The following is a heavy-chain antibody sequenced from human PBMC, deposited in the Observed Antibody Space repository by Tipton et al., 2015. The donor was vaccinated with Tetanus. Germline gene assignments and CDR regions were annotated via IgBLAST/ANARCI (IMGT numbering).Heavy chain of an antibody. Sequence: QLVQSGAEVKKPGASVKVSCKASGYTFTSYYMHWVRQAPGQGLEWMGIINPSGGSTSYAQKFQGRVTMTRDTSTSTVYMGLSSLRSEDPAVYYCARDRVGRWYAFDIWGQGTMVTVSS. D-gene: IGHD5-24*01. CDR1: GYTFTSYY. CDR3: ARDRVGRWYAFDI. V-gene: IGHV1-46*01. J-gene: IGHJ3*02. CDR2: INPSGGST.